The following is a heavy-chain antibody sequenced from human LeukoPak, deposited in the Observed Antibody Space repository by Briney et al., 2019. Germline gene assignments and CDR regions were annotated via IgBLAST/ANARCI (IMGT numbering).Heavy chain of an antibody. CDR3: ATHGSGSYYNAPDY. V-gene: IGHV3-23*01. J-gene: IGHJ4*02. Sequence: GGSLRLSCAASGSTFSSYAMSWVRQAPGKGLEWVSVISGSGDSTHYADSVKGRFTISRDNSTTTLYVQMNSLRAEDTAVYYCATHGSGSYYNAPDYWGQGTLVTVSS. D-gene: IGHD3-10*01. CDR1: GSTFSSYA. CDR2: ISGSGDST.